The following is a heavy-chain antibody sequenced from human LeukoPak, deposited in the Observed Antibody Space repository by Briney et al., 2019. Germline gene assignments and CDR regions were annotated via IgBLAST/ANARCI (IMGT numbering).Heavy chain of an antibody. V-gene: IGHV3-30*02. J-gene: IGHJ6*03. CDR1: GFTFSSYG. CDR2: IRYDGSNK. Sequence: GGSLRLSCAASGFTFSSYGMHWVRQAPGKGLEWVAFIRYDGSNKYYADSVKGRFTISRDNSKNTLYLQMNSLRAEDTAVYYCAKMIGTYCSSTSCQQILPTYYYYYYMDVWGKGTTVTVSS. D-gene: IGHD2-2*01. CDR3: AKMIGTYCSSTSCQQILPTYYYYYYMDV.